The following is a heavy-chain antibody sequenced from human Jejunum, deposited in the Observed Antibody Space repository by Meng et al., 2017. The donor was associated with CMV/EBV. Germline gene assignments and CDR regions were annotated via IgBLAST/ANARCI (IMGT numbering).Heavy chain of an antibody. D-gene: IGHD6-19*01. CDR3: ARADSGGRSFDY. CDR1: GDSVSSNSSA. V-gene: IGHV6-1*01. CDR2: TYYRSQWYN. J-gene: IGHJ4*02. Sequence: GDSVSSNSSAWHVIQHSPSRGLGWLGRTYYRSQWYNDYSVSVKSRVTINSDTSKNQFSLQLNSLTPEDTAVYYCARADSGGRSFDYWGQGTLVTVSS.